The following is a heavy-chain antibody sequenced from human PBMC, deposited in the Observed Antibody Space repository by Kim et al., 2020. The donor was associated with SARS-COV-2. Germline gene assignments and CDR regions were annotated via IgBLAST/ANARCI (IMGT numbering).Heavy chain of an antibody. CDR1: GFTFSSYA. CDR3: AKMSGSGWFSVADY. J-gene: IGHJ4*02. Sequence: GGSLRLSCAASGFTFSSYAMNWVRQAPGKGLEWVSVIYSGGSSTYYADSVKGRFTISRDNSKNTVYLQMNSLRAEDTAVYYCAKMSGSGWFSVADYWGQGALVTVSS. V-gene: IGHV3-23*03. CDR2: IYSGGSST. D-gene: IGHD6-19*01.